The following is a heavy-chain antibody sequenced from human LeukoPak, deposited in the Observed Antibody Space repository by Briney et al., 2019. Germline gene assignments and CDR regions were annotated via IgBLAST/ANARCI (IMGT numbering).Heavy chain of an antibody. J-gene: IGHJ4*02. CDR3: ARSGAQPYYYDSSGYSDY. V-gene: IGHV3-7*01. CDR2: IKQDGSEK. D-gene: IGHD3-22*01. CDR1: GFTFSSYK. Sequence: GGSLRLSCAASGFTFSSYKMNWVRQAPGKGLEWVANIKQDGSEKYYVDSVKGRFTISRDNAKNSLYLQMNSLRAEDTAVYYCARSGAQPYYYDSSGYSDYWGQGTLVTVSS.